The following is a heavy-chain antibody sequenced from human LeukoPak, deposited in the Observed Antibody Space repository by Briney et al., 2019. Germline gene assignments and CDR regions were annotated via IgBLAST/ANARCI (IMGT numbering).Heavy chain of an antibody. Sequence: TGGTLRLSCAASGFTFSSYGMSWVRQAPGKGLEWVSAISGSGGSTYYADSVKGRFTISRDNSKNTLYLQMNSLRAEDTAVYYCAKGDYDLDFDYWGQGTLVTVSS. D-gene: IGHD4-17*01. CDR1: GFTFSSYG. CDR3: AKGDYDLDFDY. CDR2: ISGSGGST. V-gene: IGHV3-23*01. J-gene: IGHJ4*02.